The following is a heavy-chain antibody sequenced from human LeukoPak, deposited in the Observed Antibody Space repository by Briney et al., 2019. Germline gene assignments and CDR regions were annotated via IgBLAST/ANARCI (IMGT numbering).Heavy chain of an antibody. CDR3: AKDQYSTVTSYYFDY. J-gene: IGHJ4*02. CDR1: GFTFSSFD. D-gene: IGHD4-17*01. CDR2: ISGSGGST. V-gene: IGHV3-23*01. Sequence: GGSLRLSCAASGFTFSSFDMSWVRQAPGKGLEWVSAISGSGGSTYYADSVKGRFTISRDNSKNTLYLQMNSLRAEDTAVYYCAKDQYSTVTSYYFDYWGQGTLVTVSS.